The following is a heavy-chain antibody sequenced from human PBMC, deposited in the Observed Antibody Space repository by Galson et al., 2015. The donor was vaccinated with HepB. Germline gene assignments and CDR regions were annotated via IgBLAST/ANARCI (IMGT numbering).Heavy chain of an antibody. V-gene: IGHV3-13*01. J-gene: IGHJ4*02. CDR1: GFTSRSYD. D-gene: IGHD2-21*01. CDR2: IGTAGES. CDR3: VRWTILGGSDF. Sequence: SLRLSCAASGFTSRSYDMHWVRQATGKGLEWVSSIGTAGESYYAGSVKGRFTISREDAKNSLYLQMNSLGAGDTAVYYCVRWTILGGSDFWGQGTLVTVSS.